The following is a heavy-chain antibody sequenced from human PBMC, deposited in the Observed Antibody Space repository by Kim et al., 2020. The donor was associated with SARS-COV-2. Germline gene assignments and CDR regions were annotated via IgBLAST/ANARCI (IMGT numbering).Heavy chain of an antibody. D-gene: IGHD3-16*01. V-gene: IGHV3-23*01. CDR2: ISGSGGSI. J-gene: IGHJ6*02. CDR1: GFTFSSYA. CDR3: AKGLDCYYYYGMDV. Sequence: GGSLRLSCAASGFTFSSYAMSWVRQAPGKGLEWVSAISGSGGSIYYADSVKGRFTISRDNSKNTLYLQMNSLRAEDTAVYYCAKGLDCYYYYGMDVWRQATTVTLSS.